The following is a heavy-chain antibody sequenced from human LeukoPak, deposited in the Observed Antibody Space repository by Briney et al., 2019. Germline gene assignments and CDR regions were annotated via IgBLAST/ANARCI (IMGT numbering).Heavy chain of an antibody. J-gene: IGHJ4*02. Sequence: GASVKVSCKASGYTFTGYYMHWVRQAPGQGLEWMGRINPNSGGTNYAQKFQGRVTMTRDTSISTAYMELSRLRSDDTAVYYCARGSIRRSPGFEVVGSSWYYFDYWGQGTLVTVSS. CDR1: GYTFTGYY. CDR3: ARGSIRRSPGFEVVGSSWYYFDY. CDR2: INPNSGGT. D-gene: IGHD6-13*01. V-gene: IGHV1-2*06.